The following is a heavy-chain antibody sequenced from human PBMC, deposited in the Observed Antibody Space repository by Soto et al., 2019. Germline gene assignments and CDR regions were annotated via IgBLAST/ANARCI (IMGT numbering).Heavy chain of an antibody. J-gene: IGHJ4*02. D-gene: IGHD5-18*01. CDR1: GYTFTSYG. CDR3: ARDLHTAIVHNPYFDY. CDR2: ISAYNGNT. Sequence: ASVKVSCKASGYTFTSYGISWVRQAPGQGLEWMGWISAYNGNTNYAQKLQGRVTMTTDTSTSTAYMELRSLRSDDTAVYYCARDLHTAIVHNPYFDYWGQGTLVTVSS. V-gene: IGHV1-18*04.